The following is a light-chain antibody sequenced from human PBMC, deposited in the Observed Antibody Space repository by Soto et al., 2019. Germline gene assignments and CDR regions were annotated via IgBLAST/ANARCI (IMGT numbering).Light chain of an antibody. V-gene: IGKV3-15*01. CDR1: QRVSSN. CDR3: HQYYNWPQT. CDR2: GAS. J-gene: IGKJ1*01. Sequence: EIVMTQSPATLSVSPGERATLSCRASQRVSSNLAWYQQKPGQAPRLLIYGASTRATGIPARFSGGGSGTEFTLTISNLPSEDFAIYYCHQYYNWPQTFGQGAKVDIK.